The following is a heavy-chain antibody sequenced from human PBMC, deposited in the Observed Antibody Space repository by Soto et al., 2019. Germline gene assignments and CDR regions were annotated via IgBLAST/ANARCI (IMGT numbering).Heavy chain of an antibody. D-gene: IGHD4-17*01. J-gene: IGHJ6*02. CDR1: GYSFTSYW. V-gene: IGHV5-51*01. CDR2: IYPGDSDT. CDR3: ATRGPRSNPKSGYYYGMDV. Sequence: GQSLKISCKGSGYSFTSYWIGWVRQMPGKGLEWMGIIYPGDSDTRYSPSFQGQVTISADKSISTAYLQWSSLKASDTAMYYCATRGPRSNPKSGYYYGMDVWGQGTTVTVSS.